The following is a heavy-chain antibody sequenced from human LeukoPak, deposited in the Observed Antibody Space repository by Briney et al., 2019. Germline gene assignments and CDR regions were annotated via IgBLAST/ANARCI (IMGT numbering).Heavy chain of an antibody. Sequence: GASVKVSCKASGYTFTSYDINWVRQATGQGLGWMGWMNPNSGNTGYAQKFQGRVTITRNTSISTAYMELSSLRSEDTAVYYCARAVGGWYNWNDEGPYYFDYWGQGTLVTVSS. CDR3: ARAVGGWYNWNDEGPYYFDY. D-gene: IGHD1-20*01. CDR1: GYTFTSYD. J-gene: IGHJ4*02. V-gene: IGHV1-8*03. CDR2: MNPNSGNT.